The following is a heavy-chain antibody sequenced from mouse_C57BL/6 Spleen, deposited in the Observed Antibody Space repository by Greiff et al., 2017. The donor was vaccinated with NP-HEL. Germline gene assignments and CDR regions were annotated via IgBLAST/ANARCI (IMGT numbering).Heavy chain of an antibody. CDR1: GFTFTTYA. D-gene: IGHD2-4*01. CDR3: VREGDYDGRSLYYFDY. J-gene: IGHJ2*01. V-gene: IGHV10-3*01. CDR2: IRSKSSNYAT. Sequence: EVKLVESGGGLVQPKGSLKLSCAASGFTFTTYAMHWVRQAPGKGLEWVARIRSKSSNYATYYADSVKDRFTISRDDSQSMLYLQMNNLKTEDTAMYYCVREGDYDGRSLYYFDYWGQGTTLTVSS.